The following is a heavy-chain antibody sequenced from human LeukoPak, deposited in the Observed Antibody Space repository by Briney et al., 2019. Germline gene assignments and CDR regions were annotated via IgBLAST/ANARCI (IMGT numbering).Heavy chain of an antibody. Sequence: PRGSLRLSCAASGFTFSTYGMHWVRQAPGKGLEWEEVISYDGSNKYYADSVKGRFTISRDNSKNTLYLQMNSRRAEDTAVYYCAKDFPAGAFDIWGQGTMVSVST. D-gene: IGHD6-19*01. CDR3: AKDFPAGAFDI. CDR2: ISYDGSNK. J-gene: IGHJ3*02. V-gene: IGHV3-30*18. CDR1: GFTFSTYG.